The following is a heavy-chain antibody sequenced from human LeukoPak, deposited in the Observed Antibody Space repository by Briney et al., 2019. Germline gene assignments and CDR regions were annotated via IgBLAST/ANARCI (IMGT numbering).Heavy chain of an antibody. CDR3: ARHNYYHFWSTLNWFDP. CDR2: VFYSGST. Sequence: SETLSLTCTIIGSSIRDNYYWGWIRRPPGKGLEWIGSVFYSGSTYYNPSLKSRVILSVDTSNNIFSQKLRSVTAADTAVYYCARHNYYHFWSTLNWFDPWGQGALVTVSS. CDR1: GSSIRDNYY. D-gene: IGHD3-3*01. V-gene: IGHV4-38-2*02. J-gene: IGHJ5*02.